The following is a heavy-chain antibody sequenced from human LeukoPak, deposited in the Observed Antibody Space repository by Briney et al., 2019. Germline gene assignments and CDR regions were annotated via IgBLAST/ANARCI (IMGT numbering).Heavy chain of an antibody. CDR2: ISGSGGST. CDR1: GFTFSSYS. Sequence: GGSLRLSCAASGFTFSSYSMNWVRQAPGKGLEWVSAISGSGGSTYYADSVKGRFTISRDNSKNTLYLQMNSLRAEDTAVYYCAREVRGGYSYGHFDYWGQGTLVTVSS. J-gene: IGHJ4*02. V-gene: IGHV3-23*01. D-gene: IGHD5-18*01. CDR3: AREVRGGYSYGHFDY.